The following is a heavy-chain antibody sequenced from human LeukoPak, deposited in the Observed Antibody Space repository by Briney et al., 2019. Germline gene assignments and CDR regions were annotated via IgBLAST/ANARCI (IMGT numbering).Heavy chain of an antibody. CDR3: EPDTFGGVIKTP. CDR2: ISYDGSNK. CDR1: GFTFSSYG. J-gene: IGHJ5*02. Sequence: TGGSLRLSCAASGFTFSSYGMHWVRQAPGKGLEWVAVISYDGSNKYYADSVKGRFTISRDNSKNTLYLQMSSLRAEDTAVYYCEPDTFGGVIKTPWGQGTLVTVSS. V-gene: IGHV3-30*03. D-gene: IGHD3-16*02.